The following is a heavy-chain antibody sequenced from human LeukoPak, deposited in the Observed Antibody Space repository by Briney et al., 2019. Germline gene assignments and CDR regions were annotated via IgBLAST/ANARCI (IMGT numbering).Heavy chain of an antibody. CDR2: IIPILGIA. V-gene: IGHV1-69*02. CDR3: AQGGYYDFWSSYPYYFDY. CDR1: GRTFSSYS. J-gene: IGHJ4*02. Sequence: SVKVSCNASGRTFSSYSISWVRQAPGQWLEWMGRIIPILGIANYGQTFHGRVRTNAARSPSQAYMELSSMRSEEKVVYYCAQGGYYDFWSSYPYYFDYWGQGTLVTASS. D-gene: IGHD3-3*01.